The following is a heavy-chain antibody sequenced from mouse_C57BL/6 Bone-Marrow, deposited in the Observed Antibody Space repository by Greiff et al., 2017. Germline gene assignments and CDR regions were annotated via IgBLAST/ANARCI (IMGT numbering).Heavy chain of an antibody. CDR1: GYTFTSYW. V-gene: IGHV1-64*01. D-gene: IGHD1-1*01. Sequence: VQLQQPGAELVKPGASVKLSCKASGYTFTSYWMHWVKQRPGQGLEWIGLIHPNSGSTNYNEKFKSKATLTVDKSSSTAYMQLSSLTSEDSAVYYCASYGSSYDYFDYWGQGTTLTVSS. J-gene: IGHJ2*01. CDR2: IHPNSGST. CDR3: ASYGSSYDYFDY.